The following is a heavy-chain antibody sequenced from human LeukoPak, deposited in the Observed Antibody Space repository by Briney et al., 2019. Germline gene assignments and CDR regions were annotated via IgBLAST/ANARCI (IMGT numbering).Heavy chain of an antibody. V-gene: IGHV4-59*01. J-gene: IGHJ4*02. CDR3: ARDGSTYYFDY. CDR2: IYYSGST. D-gene: IGHD1-26*01. CDR1: GGSISSYY. Sequence: SETPSLTCTVSGGSISSYYWSWIRQPPGKGLEWIGYIYYSGSTNYNPSLKSRVTISVDTSKNQFSLKLSSVTAADTAVYYCARDGSTYYFDYWGQGTLVTVSS.